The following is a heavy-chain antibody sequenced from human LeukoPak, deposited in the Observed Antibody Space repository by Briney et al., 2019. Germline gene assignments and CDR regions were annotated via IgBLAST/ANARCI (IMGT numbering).Heavy chain of an antibody. CDR3: ARTQYELRYFEPDAFDI. J-gene: IGHJ3*02. V-gene: IGHV3-11*01. D-gene: IGHD3-9*01. Sequence: GESLRLSCAASGFTVSSNYMSWVRQAPGKGLEWVSYISSSGSTIYYADSVKGRFTISRDNAKNSLYLQMNSLRAEDTAVYYCARTQYELRYFEPDAFDIWGQGTMVTVSS. CDR2: ISSSGSTI. CDR1: GFTVSSNY.